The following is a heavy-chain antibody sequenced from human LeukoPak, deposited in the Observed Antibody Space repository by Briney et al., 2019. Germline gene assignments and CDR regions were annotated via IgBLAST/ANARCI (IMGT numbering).Heavy chain of an antibody. D-gene: IGHD6-25*01. V-gene: IGHV3-21*01. Sequence: TGGSLRLSCAASGFTFSSYSMDWVRQAPGKGLEWVSSISSSSSYIYYADSVKGRFTISRDNAKNSLYLQMNSLRAEDTAVYYCARQRAAAVLYYGMDVWGQGTTVTVSS. CDR2: ISSSSSYI. J-gene: IGHJ6*02. CDR3: ARQRAAAVLYYGMDV. CDR1: GFTFSSYS.